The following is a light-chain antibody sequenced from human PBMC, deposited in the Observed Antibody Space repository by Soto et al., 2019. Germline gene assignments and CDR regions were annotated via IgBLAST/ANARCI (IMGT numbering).Light chain of an antibody. Sequence: IHMTQSPSSLSASVGDSITVTCRASQRITTYVNWYQLKPGEAPKLLISTSGTLQRGVPSRFSGSGSGTDFTLTNTRLQPADFATYLCQQTYSTPYTFGQGTKLEIK. J-gene: IGKJ2*01. CDR3: QQTYSTPYT. V-gene: IGKV1-39*01. CDR1: QRITTY. CDR2: TSG.